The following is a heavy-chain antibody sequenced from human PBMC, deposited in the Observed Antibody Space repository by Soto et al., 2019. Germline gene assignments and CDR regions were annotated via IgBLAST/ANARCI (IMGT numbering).Heavy chain of an antibody. V-gene: IGHV1-69*02. CDR3: ATNYGSGSTHFDY. Sequence: QVQLVQSGAEVKKPGSSVRLSCTASGDTFSFYTISWVRQAPGQGPEWMGRIIPMVGMADYPQKFQGRVTIIADKSTSTAYMVLSSLRSDHTAVYFCATNYGSGSTHFDYWGQGTLVTVSS. D-gene: IGHD3-10*01. CDR2: IIPMVGMA. J-gene: IGHJ4*02. CDR1: GDTFSFYT.